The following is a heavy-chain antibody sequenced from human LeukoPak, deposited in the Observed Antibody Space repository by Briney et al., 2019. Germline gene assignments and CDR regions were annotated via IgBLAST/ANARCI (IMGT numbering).Heavy chain of an antibody. Sequence: GASVNVSCKASGYTFTSYDINWVRQATGQGREWMGWMNPNSGSTGYAQKFQGRVTITRNTSISTAYMELSGLRSEDTAVYYCARGRSTGYPYYFEYWGQGTLVTVSS. J-gene: IGHJ4*02. V-gene: IGHV1-8*03. CDR2: MNPNSGST. CDR3: ARGRSTGYPYYFEY. D-gene: IGHD5-12*01. CDR1: GYTFTSYD.